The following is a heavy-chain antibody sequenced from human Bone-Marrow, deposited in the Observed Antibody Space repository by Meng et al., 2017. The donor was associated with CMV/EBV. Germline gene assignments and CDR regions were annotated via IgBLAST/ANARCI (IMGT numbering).Heavy chain of an antibody. CDR1: GFTVSSNY. CDR2: ISGSGGST. V-gene: IGHV3-23*01. J-gene: IGHJ4*02. CDR3: AKQGDDFWSGPRDY. Sequence: GESLKISCAASGFTVSSNYMSWVRQAPGKGLEWVSAISGSGGSTYYADSVKGRFTISRDNSKNTLYLQMNSLRAEDTAVYYCAKQGDDFWSGPRDYWGQGTLVTVSS. D-gene: IGHD3-3*01.